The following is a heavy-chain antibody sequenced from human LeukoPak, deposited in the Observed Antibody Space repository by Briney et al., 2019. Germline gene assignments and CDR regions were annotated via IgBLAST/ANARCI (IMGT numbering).Heavy chain of an antibody. J-gene: IGHJ4*02. Sequence: KSSETLSLTCTVSGGSISSYYWSRIRQPPGEGLEWIAYISHSGGTNYNPSLKSRVTISVDTSKNQFSLKLSSVTAADTAVYYCARRKVPAAIKGDYYFDYWGQGTLVTVSS. V-gene: IGHV4-59*08. CDR3: ARRKVPAAIKGDYYFDY. CDR1: GGSISSYY. CDR2: ISHSGGT. D-gene: IGHD2-2*01.